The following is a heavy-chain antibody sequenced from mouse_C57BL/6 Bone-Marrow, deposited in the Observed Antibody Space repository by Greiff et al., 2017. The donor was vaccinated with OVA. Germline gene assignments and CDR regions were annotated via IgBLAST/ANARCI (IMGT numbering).Heavy chain of an antibody. V-gene: IGHV5-9-1*02. Sequence: DVHLVESGEGLVKPGGSLKLSCAASGFTFSSYAMSWVRQTPEKRLEWVAYISSGGDYIYYADTVKGRFNISSDNARNTLYLQMSSLKSEDTAMYYCTREEIYYGSSYWGYFDVWGTGTTVTVSS. CDR1: GFTFSSYA. J-gene: IGHJ1*03. D-gene: IGHD1-1*01. CDR3: TREEIYYGSSYWGYFDV. CDR2: ISSGGDYI.